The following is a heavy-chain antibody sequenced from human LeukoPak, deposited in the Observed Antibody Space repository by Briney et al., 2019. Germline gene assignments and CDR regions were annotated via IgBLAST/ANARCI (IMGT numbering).Heavy chain of an antibody. CDR2: ISNNGGST. CDR3: ARGRYSTSWADY. Sequence: GGSLRLSCAASGFTFSSYAMHWVRQAPGKGLEYVSAISNNGGSTYYANSVKGRFTSPRDNSKNTLYLQMGSLRLEDMAVYFCARGRYSTSWADYWGQGTLVTVSS. V-gene: IGHV3-64*01. D-gene: IGHD2-2*01. CDR1: GFTFSSYA. J-gene: IGHJ4*02.